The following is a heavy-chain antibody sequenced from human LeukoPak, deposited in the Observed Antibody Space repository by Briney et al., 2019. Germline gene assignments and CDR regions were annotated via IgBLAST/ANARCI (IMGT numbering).Heavy chain of an antibody. V-gene: IGHV4-4*07. D-gene: IGHD3-16*02. CDR1: GGSISSYY. Sequence: PSETLSLTCTVSGGSISSYYWSWIRQPAGKGLEWIGRIYTSGSTNYNPSLKSRVTISVDTSKNQFSLKLSSVTAADTAVYYCARHFTYYDYVWGSYRYYYFDYWGQGTLVTVSS. CDR2: IYTSGST. J-gene: IGHJ4*02. CDR3: ARHFTYYDYVWGSYRYYYFDY.